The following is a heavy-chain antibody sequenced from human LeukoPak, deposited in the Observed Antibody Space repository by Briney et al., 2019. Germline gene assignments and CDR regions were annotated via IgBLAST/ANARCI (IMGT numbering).Heavy chain of an antibody. CDR3: ARGGGYCSGGSCYRNWFDP. J-gene: IGHJ5*02. V-gene: IGHV1-69*01. CDR2: IIPIFGTA. Sequence: SVKVSCKASGYTFTGYYMHWVRQAPGQGLKWMGGIIPIFGTANYAQKFQGRVTITADESTSTAYMELSSLRSEDTAVYYCARGGGYCSGGSCYRNWFDPWGQGTLVTVSS. CDR1: GYTFTGYY. D-gene: IGHD2-15*01.